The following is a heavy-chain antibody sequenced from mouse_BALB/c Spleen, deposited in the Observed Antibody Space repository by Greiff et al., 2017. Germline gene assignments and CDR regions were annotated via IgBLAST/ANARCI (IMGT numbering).Heavy chain of an antibody. CDR1: GFTFSSYG. Sequence: DVMLVESGGDLVKPGGSLKLSCAASGFTFSSYGMSWVRQTPDKRLEWVATISSGGSYTYYPDSVKGRFTISRDNAKNTLYLQMSSLKSEDTAMYYWSRQGDYFDDGGQGTTLTVSS. V-gene: IGHV5-6*02. CDR3: SRQGDYFDD. CDR2: ISSGGSYT. J-gene: IGHJ2*01.